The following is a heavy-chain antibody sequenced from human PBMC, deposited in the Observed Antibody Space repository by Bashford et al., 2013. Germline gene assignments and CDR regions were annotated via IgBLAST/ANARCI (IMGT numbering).Heavy chain of an antibody. V-gene: IGHV4-39*01. Sequence: SSETLSLTCTVSGGSISSSSYYWGWIRQPPGKGLEWIGSIYYSGSTYYNPSLKSRVTISVDTSKNQFSLKLSSVTAADTAVYYCARLSLGYCSGGSCYGMDVWGQGTTVTVSS. CDR3: ARLSLGYCSGGSCYGMDV. CDR1: GGSISSSSYY. J-gene: IGHJ6*02. D-gene: IGHD2-15*01. CDR2: IYYSGST.